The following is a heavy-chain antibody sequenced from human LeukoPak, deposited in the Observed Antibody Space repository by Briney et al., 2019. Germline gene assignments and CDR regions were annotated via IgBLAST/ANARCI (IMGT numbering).Heavy chain of an antibody. CDR3: ARGKGFDP. CDR2: IGVPGDT. Sequence: GGSLRLSCAASGFTLSSYDMHWVRQATGKGLEWVSVIGVPGDTYCTDSVKGRFTTSRENAKDSLYLQMTSLGAGDTAIYYCARGKGFDPWGQGTLVTVSS. CDR1: GFTLSSYD. V-gene: IGHV3-13*01. J-gene: IGHJ5*02.